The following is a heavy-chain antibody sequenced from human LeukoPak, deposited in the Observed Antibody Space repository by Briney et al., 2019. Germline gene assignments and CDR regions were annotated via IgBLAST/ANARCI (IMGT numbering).Heavy chain of an antibody. CDR2: INSDGRST. J-gene: IGHJ4*02. CDR3: ARGADSGNSSEN. V-gene: IGHV3-74*01. CDR1: GFTFSNYW. D-gene: IGHD6-19*01. Sequence: GGSLRLSCAASGFTFSNYWMHWVRHAPGKGLVWVSRINSDGRSTNYADSVKGRFTISRDNAKNTLYLQMNSLRAEDTAVYYCARGADSGNSSENGGQGTLVSVSS.